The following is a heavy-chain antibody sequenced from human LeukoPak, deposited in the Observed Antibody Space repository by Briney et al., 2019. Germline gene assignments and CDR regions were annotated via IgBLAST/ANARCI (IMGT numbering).Heavy chain of an antibody. CDR1: GYTFTSYG. V-gene: IGHV1-18*01. D-gene: IGHD5-18*01. J-gene: IGHJ3*02. CDR2: ISVYNGNT. CDR3: ARENGYSYGYSAFDI. Sequence: GASVKVSCKASGYTFTSYGISWVRQAPGQGLEWMGWISVYNGNTNYAQKFQGRVTMTTDTSTSTAYMDLRSLRSDDTAVYYCARENGYSYGYSAFDIWGQGTMVTVSS.